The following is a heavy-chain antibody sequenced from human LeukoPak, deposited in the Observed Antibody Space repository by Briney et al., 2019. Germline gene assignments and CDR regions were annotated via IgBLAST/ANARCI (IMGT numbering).Heavy chain of an antibody. Sequence: GVSLRLSCAASGFSLNGYWMHWVRQAAGKGLVWLARMNSAGTTINYADSVKGRFTISRDNAGNALYLHMSSLRADDTAIYYCIREIQVRASASLGYWGQGTLVTVSS. CDR3: IREIQVRASASLGY. J-gene: IGHJ4*01. CDR1: GFSLNGYW. V-gene: IGHV3-74*01. D-gene: IGHD2-2*01. CDR2: MNSAGTTI.